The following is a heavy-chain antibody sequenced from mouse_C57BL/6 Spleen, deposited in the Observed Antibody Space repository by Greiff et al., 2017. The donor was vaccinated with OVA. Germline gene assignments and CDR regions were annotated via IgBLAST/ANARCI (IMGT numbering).Heavy chain of an antibody. CDR1: GYTFTSYW. Sequence: VQLQQPGAELVKPEASVKMSCKASGYTFTSYWITWVKQRPGQGLEWIGDIYPGSGSTNYNEKFKSKATLTVDTSSSTAYMQLSSLTSEDSAVYYCAREEGPPYAMDYWGQGTSVTVSS. CDR3: AREEGPPYAMDY. V-gene: IGHV1-55*01. J-gene: IGHJ4*01. CDR2: IYPGSGST.